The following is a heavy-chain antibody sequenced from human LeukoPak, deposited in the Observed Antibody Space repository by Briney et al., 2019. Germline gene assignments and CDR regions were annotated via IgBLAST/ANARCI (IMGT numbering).Heavy chain of an antibody. V-gene: IGHV3-33*06. D-gene: IGHD3-16*02. Sequence: GRSLRLSCAASGFTFSSYGMHWVRQAPGKGLEWVAVIWYDGSNKYYADSVKGQFTISRDNSKNTLYLQMNSLRAEDTAVYYCAKDSYVWGSYRYWFDYWGQGTLVTVSS. CDR3: AKDSYVWGSYRYWFDY. J-gene: IGHJ4*02. CDR2: IWYDGSNK. CDR1: GFTFSSYG.